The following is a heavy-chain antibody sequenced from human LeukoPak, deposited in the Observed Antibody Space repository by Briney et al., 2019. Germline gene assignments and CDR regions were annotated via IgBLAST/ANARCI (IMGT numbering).Heavy chain of an antibody. Sequence: ASVKVSFKGSGYTFTSYYMHWVRQAPGQGVEWMGITHPSGVITSYAQKFQGRVTMTRDTSTSTVYMELSSLRSEDTAVYYCARAHLHYGDSIHDLDYWGQGTLVTVSS. CDR1: GYTFTSYY. CDR3: ARAHLHYGDSIHDLDY. D-gene: IGHD4-17*01. CDR2: THPSGVIT. V-gene: IGHV1-46*01. J-gene: IGHJ4*02.